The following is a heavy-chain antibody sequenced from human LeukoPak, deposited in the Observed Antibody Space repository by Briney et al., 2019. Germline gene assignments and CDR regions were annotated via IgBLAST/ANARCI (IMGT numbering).Heavy chain of an antibody. CDR2: IIPIFGTA. CDR1: GGTFSSYA. Sequence: SVKVSCKASGGTFSSYAISWVRQAPGQGLEWMGGIIPIFGTANYAQKFQGRVTITTDESTSTAYMELSSLRSEDTAVYYCAREGPEYSGSSAKGPYYYYYYMDVWGKGTTVTVSS. V-gene: IGHV1-69*05. D-gene: IGHD6-6*01. CDR3: AREGPEYSGSSAKGPYYYYYYMDV. J-gene: IGHJ6*03.